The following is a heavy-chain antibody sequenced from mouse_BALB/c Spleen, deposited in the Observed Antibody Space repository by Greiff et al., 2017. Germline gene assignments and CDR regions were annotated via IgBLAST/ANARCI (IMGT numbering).Heavy chain of an antibody. J-gene: IGHJ1*01. D-gene: IGHD1-1*01. Sequence: EVQVVESGGGLVQPGGSLKLSCAASGFTFSSYGMSWVRQTPDKRLELVATINSNGGSTYYPDSVKGRFTISRDNAKNTLYLQMSSLKSEDTALYYCARYGSNPYWYFDVWGEGTTVTVSS. CDR3: ARYGSNPYWYFDV. CDR2: INSNGGST. CDR1: GFTFSSYG. V-gene: IGHV5-6-3*01.